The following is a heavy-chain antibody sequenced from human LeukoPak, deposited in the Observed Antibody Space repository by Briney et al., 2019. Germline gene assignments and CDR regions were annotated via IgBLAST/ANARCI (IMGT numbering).Heavy chain of an antibody. D-gene: IGHD1-26*01. V-gene: IGHV3-48*01. CDR3: AREIVGSPHAFEY. J-gene: IGHJ4*02. CDR1: GFTFSNYQ. CDR2: ITTSASAI. Sequence: SGGSLRLSCAAPGFTFSNYQMNWVRQAPGKGLWWVSFITTSASAIQYADSVKGRFPISRDNAKNLLYLQMNSLRAGDTAVYYCAREIVGSPHAFEYWGQGTLVTVSS.